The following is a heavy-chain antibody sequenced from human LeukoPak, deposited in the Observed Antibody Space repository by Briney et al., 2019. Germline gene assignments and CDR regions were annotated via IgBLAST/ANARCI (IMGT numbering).Heavy chain of an antibody. D-gene: IGHD3-22*01. CDR3: ARHSSGYYYGLPFDI. J-gene: IGHJ3*02. CDR1: GYTFTGYY. Sequence: ASVKVSCKASGYTFTGYYMHWVRQAPGQGLEWMGIINPSGGSTSYAQKFQGRVTMTRDTSTSTVYMELSSLRSEDTAVYYCARHSSGYYYGLPFDIWGQGTMVTVSS. CDR2: INPSGGST. V-gene: IGHV1-46*01.